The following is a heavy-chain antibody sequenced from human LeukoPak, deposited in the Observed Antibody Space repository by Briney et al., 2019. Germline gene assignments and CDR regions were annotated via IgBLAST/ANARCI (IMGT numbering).Heavy chain of an antibody. D-gene: IGHD6-13*01. CDR2: ISSSSSYI. CDR1: GFTFSSYS. V-gene: IGHV3-21*01. J-gene: IGHJ4*02. CDR3: ERDMVGSSWFSALGDFDY. Sequence: GGSLRLSCAASGFTFSSYSMKWVRQAPGKGLEWVSSISSSSSYIYYADSVKGQFTISRDNAKNSLYLQMNSVRGEDTAVYYCERDMVGSSWFSALGDFDYWGQGTLVTVSS.